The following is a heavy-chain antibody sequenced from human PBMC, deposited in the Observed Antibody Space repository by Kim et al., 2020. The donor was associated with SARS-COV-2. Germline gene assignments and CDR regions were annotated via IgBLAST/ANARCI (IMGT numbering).Heavy chain of an antibody. CDR1: GFSLTTSGMC. J-gene: IGHJ4*02. D-gene: IGHD7-27*01. Sequence: SGPTLVNPTQTLTLTCTFSGFSLTTSGMCVSWIRQPPGKALEWLALIDWDDDRYYSTSLKTRLTISKDTSKNQVVLTMTIMDPVDTATYYCARTRTGSYYFDYWGQGTLVTVSS. CDR3: ARTRTGSYYFDY. CDR2: IDWDDDR. V-gene: IGHV2-70*01.